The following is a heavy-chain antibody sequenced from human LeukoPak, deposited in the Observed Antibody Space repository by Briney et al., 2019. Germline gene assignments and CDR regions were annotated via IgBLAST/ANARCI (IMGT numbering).Heavy chain of an antibody. J-gene: IGHJ4*02. D-gene: IGHD6-19*01. CDR3: NTYSRGSYPF. CDR2: IYRSSNGETT. V-gene: IGHV3-15*01. Sequence: PGGSLRLSHAASGITFSNAWMTWVRQAPGKGLEWVGRIYRSSNGETTDYGAPVKGRFTMSRDDSKNTLYLQMNSLKTEDTAVYYCNTYSRGSYPFCGQGTLVTVSS. CDR1: GITFSNAW.